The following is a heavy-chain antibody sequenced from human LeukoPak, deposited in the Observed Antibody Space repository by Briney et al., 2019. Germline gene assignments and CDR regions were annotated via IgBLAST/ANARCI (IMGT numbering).Heavy chain of an antibody. V-gene: IGHV1-69*05. CDR3: GGPGGGRAVAGTGGGCYYYYMDV. J-gene: IGHJ6*03. CDR2: IVPIFGSV. Sequence: SVKVSCKASGGTFSRYAISWVRQAPGHGLEWMGRIVPIFGSVIYAQKFQGRVTITTDESTSTAYMELSSLRSEDTAVCYCGGPGGGRAVAGTGGGCYYYYMDVWGKGTTVTDSS. D-gene: IGHD6-19*01. CDR1: GGTFSRYA.